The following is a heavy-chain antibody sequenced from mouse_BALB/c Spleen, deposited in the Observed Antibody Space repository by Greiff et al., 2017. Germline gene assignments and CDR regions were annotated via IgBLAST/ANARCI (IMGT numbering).Heavy chain of an antibody. J-gene: IGHJ2*01. Sequence: VQLQQSGAELVKPGASVTLSCTASGFNIKDTYMHWVKQRPEQGLEWIGRIDPANGNTKYDPKFQGKATITADTSSNTAYLQLSSLTSEDTAVYYGARGGSSDFDYWGQGTTLTVSS. D-gene: IGHD1-1*01. CDR3: ARGGSSDFDY. V-gene: IGHV14-3*02. CDR2: IDPANGNT. CDR1: GFNIKDTY.